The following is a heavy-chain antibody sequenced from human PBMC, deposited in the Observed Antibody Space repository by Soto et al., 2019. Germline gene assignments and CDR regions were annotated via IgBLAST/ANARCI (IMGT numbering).Heavy chain of an antibody. V-gene: IGHV4-59*01. CDR3: ARGGYYDTSGQRPLDS. CDR2: IHYNGNT. J-gene: IGHJ5*01. Sequence: SETLSLTCTVSGGSISSYFWSWIRQPPGKGLGWIGYIHYNGNTNYDPSLKSRVTISLDTSKNHFSLRLNSVTAADTAVYYCARGGYYDTSGQRPLDSWGQGTLVTVSS. CDR1: GGSISSYF. D-gene: IGHD3-22*01.